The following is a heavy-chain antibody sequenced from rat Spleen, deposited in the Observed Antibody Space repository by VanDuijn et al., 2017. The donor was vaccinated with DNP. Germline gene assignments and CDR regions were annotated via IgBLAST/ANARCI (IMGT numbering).Heavy chain of an antibody. Sequence: EVQLVESGGGFVQPGRSLKLSCAASGFIFSNYGMAWVRQAPTKGLEWVASITNSGGSTYYRDSVKGRFTISRDDAKNTLYLQMNSLRSEDTATYYCTRKLTGSANYYFHYWGQGVMVTVSS. CDR3: TRKLTGSANYYFHY. D-gene: IGHD5-1*01. CDR1: GFIFSNYG. J-gene: IGHJ2*01. V-gene: IGHV5S13*01. CDR2: ITNSGGST.